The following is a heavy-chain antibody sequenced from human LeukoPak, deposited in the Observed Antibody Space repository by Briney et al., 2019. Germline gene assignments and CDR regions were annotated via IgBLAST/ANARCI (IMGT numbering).Heavy chain of an antibody. D-gene: IGHD6-13*01. CDR2: FYYSGNT. Sequence: PSETLSLTCTVSSGSISSSSYYWGWIRQPPGKGMEWIGTFYYSGNTYYNPSLKSRVTISVDTSKNQFSLRLGSVTAADTAVYYCARHLLAAAVAAFDYSGQGTLVTVSS. CDR1: SGSISSSSYY. J-gene: IGHJ4*02. V-gene: IGHV4-39*01. CDR3: ARHLLAAAVAAFDY.